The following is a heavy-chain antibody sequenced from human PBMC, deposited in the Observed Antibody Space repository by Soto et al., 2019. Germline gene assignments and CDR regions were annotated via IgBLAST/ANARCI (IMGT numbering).Heavy chain of an antibody. CDR1: GFTFSSYA. CDR3: AKGVWIQLWLGGAFDI. D-gene: IGHD5-18*01. J-gene: IGHJ3*02. V-gene: IGHV3-23*01. Sequence: EVQLLESGGGLVQPGGSLRLSCAASGFTFSSYAMSWVHQAPGKGLEWVSAISGSGGSTYYADSVKRRFTISRDNSKNTLYLQMNSLRAEDTAVYYCAKGVWIQLWLGGAFDIWGQGTMVTVSS. CDR2: ISGSGGST.